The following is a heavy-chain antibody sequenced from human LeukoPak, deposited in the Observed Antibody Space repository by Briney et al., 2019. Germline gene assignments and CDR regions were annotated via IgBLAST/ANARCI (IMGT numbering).Heavy chain of an antibody. CDR3: ARDSPGYSGYVLDY. Sequence: GRSLRLSCAASGFTFSSYWMSWVRQAPGKGLEWVANIKQDGSEKYYVDSVKGRFTISRDNAKNSLYLQMNSLRAEDTAVYYCARDSPGYSGYVLDYWGQGTLVTVSS. J-gene: IGHJ4*02. D-gene: IGHD5-12*01. CDR2: IKQDGSEK. CDR1: GFTFSSYW. V-gene: IGHV3-7*01.